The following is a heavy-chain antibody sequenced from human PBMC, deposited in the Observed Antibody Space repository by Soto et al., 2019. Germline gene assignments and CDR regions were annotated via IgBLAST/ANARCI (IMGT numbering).Heavy chain of an antibody. CDR3: ARARVIERRGYSYGYDY. CDR1: GYTFTSYG. CDR2: ISAYNGNT. V-gene: IGHV1-18*01. D-gene: IGHD5-18*01. J-gene: IGHJ4*02. Sequence: ASVKVSCKASGYTFTSYGISWVRQAPGQGLEWMGWISAYNGNTNYAQKLQGRVTMTTDTSTSTAYMELRSLRSDDTAVYYCARARVIERRGYSYGYDYWGQGTLVTVSS.